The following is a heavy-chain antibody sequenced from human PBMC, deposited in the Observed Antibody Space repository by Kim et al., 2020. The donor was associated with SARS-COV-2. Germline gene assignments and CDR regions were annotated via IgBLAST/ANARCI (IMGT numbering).Heavy chain of an antibody. CDR3: ARLGIYCSRTRCYKFAVDL. CDR2: INQEGGER. Sequence: GGSLRLSCGASGFRFSSYWMSWVRQAPGKGLEWVANINQEGGERYYVGSVKGRFTISRDNARNLLDLQMNSLTAEDTAVYYCARLGIYCSRTRCYKFAVDLWGQGTLVTVSS. D-gene: IGHD2-2*02. CDR1: GFRFSSYW. J-gene: IGHJ4*02. V-gene: IGHV3-7*01.